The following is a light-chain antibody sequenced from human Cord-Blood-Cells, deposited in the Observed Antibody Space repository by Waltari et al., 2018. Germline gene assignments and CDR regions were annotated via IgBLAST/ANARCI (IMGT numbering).Light chain of an antibody. CDR3: QQYYSTPWT. J-gene: IGKJ1*01. V-gene: IGKV4-1*01. Sequence: DIVMTQSPHSLAVSLGERATINCKSSQSVLYSSNNKNYLAWYQQKPGPPPKLLIYWASTRESGVPDRFSGSGSGTDFTRTISSLQAEDVAVYYCQQYYSTPWTFGQGTKVEIK. CDR2: WAS. CDR1: QSVLYSSNNKNY.